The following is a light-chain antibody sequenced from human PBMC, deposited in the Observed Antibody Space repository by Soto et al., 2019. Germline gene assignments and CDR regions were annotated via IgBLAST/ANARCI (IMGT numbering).Light chain of an antibody. Sequence: DIQMTQSPSTLSSSVGDRVTITCRASQSISSWLAWYQQKPGKAPKLLIYDASSLESGVPSRFSGSGSGTDFTLTISSLKPEDFETYYCQQVNNYPLTFGGGTKVDIK. V-gene: IGKV1-5*01. CDR1: QSISSW. CDR3: QQVNNYPLT. CDR2: DAS. J-gene: IGKJ4*01.